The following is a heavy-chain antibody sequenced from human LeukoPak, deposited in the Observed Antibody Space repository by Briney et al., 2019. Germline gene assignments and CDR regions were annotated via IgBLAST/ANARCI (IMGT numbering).Heavy chain of an antibody. Sequence: GGSLRLSCAASGFTFSSYLMSWVRQAPGKGLEWVANIKQDGSEKYYVDSVKGRFTISRDNAKNSLYLQMNSLRAEDTAVYYCAREEEDSGWADYWGQGTLVTVSS. CDR2: IKQDGSEK. J-gene: IGHJ4*02. CDR1: GFTFSSYL. V-gene: IGHV3-7*01. CDR3: AREEEDSGWADY. D-gene: IGHD6-19*01.